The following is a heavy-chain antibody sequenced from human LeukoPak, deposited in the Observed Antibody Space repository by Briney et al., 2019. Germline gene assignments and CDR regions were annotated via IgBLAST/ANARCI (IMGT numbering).Heavy chain of an antibody. Sequence: SQTLSLPCTVSGDFISSGSYFWSWIRQPAGKGLEWIGRIYTSGSTNYNPSLKSRVTISVDTSKNQFSLKLSSVTAADTAVYYCARCRSDYRTVDPWGQGTLVSVSS. J-gene: IGHJ5*02. D-gene: IGHD4-11*01. CDR2: IYTSGST. V-gene: IGHV4-61*02. CDR1: GDFISSGSYF. CDR3: ARCRSDYRTVDP.